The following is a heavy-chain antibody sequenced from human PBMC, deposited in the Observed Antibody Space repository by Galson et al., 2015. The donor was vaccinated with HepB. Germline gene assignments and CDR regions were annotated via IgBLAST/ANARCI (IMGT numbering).Heavy chain of an antibody. V-gene: IGHV3-30*04. CDR2: ISYDGSNK. CDR1: GFTFSSYA. D-gene: IGHD3-22*01. J-gene: IGHJ4*02. Sequence: SLRLSCAASGFTFSSYAMHWVRQAPGKGLEWVAVISYDGSNKYYADSVKGRFTISRDNSKNTLYLQMNSLRAEDTAVYYCARDYDSSGPIPGYWGQGTLVTVSS. CDR3: ARDYDSSGPIPGY.